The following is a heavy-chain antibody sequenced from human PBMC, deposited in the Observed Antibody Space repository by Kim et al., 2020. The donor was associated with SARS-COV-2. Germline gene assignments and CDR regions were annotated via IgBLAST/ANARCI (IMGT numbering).Heavy chain of an antibody. J-gene: IGHJ4*02. CDR3: AKVTVRGLIPSQFDY. V-gene: IGHV3-23*01. Sequence: DYVTGRFTISRANSENTLYLQMNSLRAEDTAVYYCAKVTVRGLIPSQFDYWGQGTLVTVSS. D-gene: IGHD3-10*01.